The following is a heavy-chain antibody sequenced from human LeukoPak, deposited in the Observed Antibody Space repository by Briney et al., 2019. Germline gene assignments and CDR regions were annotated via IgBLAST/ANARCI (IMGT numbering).Heavy chain of an antibody. CDR3: ARRGGPYFDY. Sequence: ASVKVSCKDSGYTFTDYHIHWVRQAPGEGLEWMEWINPISGGTNFAQKFQGRATMTSDTSISTAYMELSGLRSDDTAVYDCARRGGPYFDYWGQGTLVTVSS. V-gene: IGHV1-2*02. D-gene: IGHD2-15*01. CDR2: INPISGGT. CDR1: GYTFTDYH. J-gene: IGHJ4*02.